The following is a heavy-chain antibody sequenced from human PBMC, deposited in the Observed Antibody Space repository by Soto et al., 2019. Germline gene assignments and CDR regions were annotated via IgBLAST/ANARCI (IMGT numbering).Heavy chain of an antibody. Sequence: QVQLVESGGGLVKPGGSLRLSCAASGFTFSDYYMSWIRQAPGKGLEWVSYISSSSSYTNYADSVKGRFTISRDNAKNSLYLQMNSLRAEDTAVYYCARVLGPLRVAMVIDWGQGTLVTVSS. J-gene: IGHJ4*02. CDR2: ISSSSSYT. V-gene: IGHV3-11*06. CDR1: GFTFSDYY. D-gene: IGHD5-18*01. CDR3: ARVLGPLRVAMVID.